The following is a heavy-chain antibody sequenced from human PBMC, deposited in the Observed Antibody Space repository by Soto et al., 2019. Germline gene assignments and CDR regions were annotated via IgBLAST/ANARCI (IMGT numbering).Heavy chain of an antibody. CDR3: AGMPYTSGLRFDP. Sequence: TLSLTCSFSGDSSSTSTYSWSWIRQPPGKALEWVGFIYHSGVTSYNPSLKSRVSISLDMSNSQCTLNLRSVTAADTAVYYCAGMPYTSGLRFDPWGPGTLVTVSS. CDR2: IYHSGVT. CDR1: GDSSSTSTYS. D-gene: IGHD6-19*01. V-gene: IGHV4-30-2*01. J-gene: IGHJ5*02.